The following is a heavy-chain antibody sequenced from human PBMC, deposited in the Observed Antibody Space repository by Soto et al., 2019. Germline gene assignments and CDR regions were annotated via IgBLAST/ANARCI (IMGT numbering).Heavy chain of an antibody. CDR3: AKGGKGTAMVDHYYYGMDV. Sequence: HPGGSLRLSCSASGFTFSSYGMHWVRQAPGKGLEWVAVISYDGSNKYYADSVKGRFTISRDNSKNTLYLQMNSLRAEDTAVYYCAKGGKGTAMVDHYYYGMDVWGQGTTVTVSS. CDR1: GFTFSSYG. J-gene: IGHJ6*02. CDR2: ISYDGSNK. V-gene: IGHV3-30*18. D-gene: IGHD5-18*01.